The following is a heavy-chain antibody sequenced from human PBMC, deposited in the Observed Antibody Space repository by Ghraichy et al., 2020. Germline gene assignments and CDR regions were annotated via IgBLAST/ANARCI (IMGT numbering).Heavy chain of an antibody. D-gene: IGHD3-3*01. V-gene: IGHV4-31*03. CDR3: ARRYYDFWSGYYTSYYMDV. CDR1: GGSISSGGYY. J-gene: IGHJ6*03. Sequence: SETLSLTCTVSGGSISSGGYYWSWIRQHPGKGLEWIGYIYYSGSTYYNPSLKSRVTISVDTSKNQFSLKLSSVTAADTAVYYCARRYYDFWSGYYTSYYMDVWGKGTTVTVSS. CDR2: IYYSGST.